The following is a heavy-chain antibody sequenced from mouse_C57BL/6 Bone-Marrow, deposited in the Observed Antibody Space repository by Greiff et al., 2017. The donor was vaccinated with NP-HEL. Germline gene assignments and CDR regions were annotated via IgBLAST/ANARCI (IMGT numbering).Heavy chain of an antibody. CDR1: GYSFTGYY. V-gene: IGHV1-42*01. D-gene: IGHD2-4*01. Sequence: DVKLQESGPELVKPGASVKISCKASGYSFTGYYMNWVKQSPEKSLEWIGEINPSTGGTTYNQKFKAKATLTVDKSSSTAYMQLKSLTSEDSAVYYCARKDYDGGYFDYWGHGTTLTVSS. CDR2: INPSTGGT. CDR3: ARKDYDGGYFDY. J-gene: IGHJ2*01.